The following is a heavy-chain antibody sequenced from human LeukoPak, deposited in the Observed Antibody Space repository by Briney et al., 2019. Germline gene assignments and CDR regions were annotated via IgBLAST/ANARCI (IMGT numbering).Heavy chain of an antibody. Sequence: SETLSLTCTVSGYSISSGYYWGWIRQPPGKGLEWIGSIYHSGSTYYNPSLKSRVTISVDTSKNQFSLKLSSVTAADTAVYYCARHPSSSSSLYYYYMDVWGKGTTVTVSS. CDR2: IYHSGST. V-gene: IGHV4-38-2*02. J-gene: IGHJ6*03. CDR3: ARHPSSSSSLYYYYMDV. D-gene: IGHD6-6*01. CDR1: GYSISSGYY.